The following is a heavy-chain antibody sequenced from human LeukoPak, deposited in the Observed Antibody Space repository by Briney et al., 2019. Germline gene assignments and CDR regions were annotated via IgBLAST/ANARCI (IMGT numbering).Heavy chain of an antibody. CDR3: ARDPGTTGDWFDP. CDR2: IIPILGIA. CDR1: GYTFTGYY. V-gene: IGHV1-69*04. D-gene: IGHD1-1*01. J-gene: IGHJ5*02. Sequence: EASVTVSCKASGYTFTGYYMHWVRQPPGQGLEWMGRIIPILGIANYAQKFQGRVTITADKSTSTAYMELSSLRSEDTAVYYCARDPGTTGDWFDPWGQGTLVTVSS.